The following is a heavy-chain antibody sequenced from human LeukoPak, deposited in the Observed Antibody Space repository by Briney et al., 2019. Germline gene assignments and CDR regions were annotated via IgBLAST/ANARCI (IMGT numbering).Heavy chain of an antibody. J-gene: IGHJ3*02. CDR2: TFYKSKWYN. Sequence: SQTLSLTCAISGDSVSSNSVAWNWIGQSPAMGLEWLGRTFYKSKWYNDYAVSVKSRITINPDTSKNQFSLQLSSVTPEDTAVYYCARGKYSAFDIWGQGTMVTVSS. D-gene: IGHD2/OR15-2a*01. V-gene: IGHV6-1*01. CDR3: ARGKYSAFDI. CDR1: GDSVSSNSVA.